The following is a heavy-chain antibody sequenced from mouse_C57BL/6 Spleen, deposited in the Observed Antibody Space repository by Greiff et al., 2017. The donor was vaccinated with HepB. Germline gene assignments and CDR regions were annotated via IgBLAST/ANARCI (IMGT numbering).Heavy chain of an antibody. V-gene: IGHV1-9*01. J-gene: IGHJ1*03. CDR3: ARKRAYYYGSSLYWYFDV. CDR2: ILPGSGST. Sequence: QVQLQQSGAELMKPGASVKLSCKATGYTFTGYWIEWVKQRPGHGLEWIGEILPGSGSTNYNEKFKGKATFTADTSSNTAYMQLSSLTTEDSAIYYCARKRAYYYGSSLYWYFDVWGTGTTVTVSS. CDR1: GYTFTGYW. D-gene: IGHD1-1*01.